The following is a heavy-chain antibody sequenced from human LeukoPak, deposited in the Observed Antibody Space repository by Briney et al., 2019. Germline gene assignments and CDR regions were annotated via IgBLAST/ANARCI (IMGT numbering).Heavy chain of an antibody. CDR3: TREPSPPIYYDSSGYFDY. CDR1: GFTFGDYA. D-gene: IGHD3-22*01. Sequence: PGGSLRLSCTASGFTFGDYAMSWVRQAPGKGLEWVGFIRSKAYGGTTEYAASVKGRFTISGDDSKSIAYLQMNSLKTEDTAVYYCTREPSPPIYYDSSGYFDYWGQGTLVTVSS. J-gene: IGHJ4*02. CDR2: IRSKAYGGTT. V-gene: IGHV3-49*04.